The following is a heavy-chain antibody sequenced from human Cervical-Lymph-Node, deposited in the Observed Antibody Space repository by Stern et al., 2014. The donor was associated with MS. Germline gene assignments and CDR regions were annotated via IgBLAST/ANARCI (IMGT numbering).Heavy chain of an antibody. CDR2: ISGSGGTT. CDR3: AKRRYDFWSGYYFDN. D-gene: IGHD3-3*01. V-gene: IGHV3-23*04. Sequence: EVQLVQSGGGLVQPGGSLRLSCAASGFTFSGYAMSWVRQAPGKGLEWVSGISGSGGTTSHAESVKGRFTISRDNSKSTLYLQMNSLRAEDTAIYYCAKRRYDFWSGYYFDNWGQGTLVTVSS. CDR1: GFTFSGYA. J-gene: IGHJ4*02.